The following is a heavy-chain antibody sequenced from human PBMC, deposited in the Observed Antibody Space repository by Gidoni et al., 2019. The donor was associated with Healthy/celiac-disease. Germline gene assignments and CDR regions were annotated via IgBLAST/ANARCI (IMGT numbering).Heavy chain of an antibody. V-gene: IGHV4-39*01. CDR1: GGSITSSSYY. CDR2: IYYSRIT. CDR3: ARDLNYVWGSYREVNFDY. Sequence: QQQLQDSGPGLVKPSETLPLPCTVSGGSITSSSYYWGWIRPPPGTGLEWIGSIYYSRITYYNPSFKSRVTISVDTSKNQFSLKLSSVTAADTAVYYCARDLNYVWGSYREVNFDYWGQGTLVTVSS. J-gene: IGHJ4*02. D-gene: IGHD3-16*02.